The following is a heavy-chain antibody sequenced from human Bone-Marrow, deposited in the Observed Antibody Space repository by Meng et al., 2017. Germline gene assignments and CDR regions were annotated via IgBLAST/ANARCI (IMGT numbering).Heavy chain of an antibody. Sequence: SETLSLTCAVYGGSFSGYYWSWIRQPPGKGLEWIGEINHSGSTNYNPSLKSRVTISVDTSKNQFSLKLSSVTAADTAVYYCARGPPSIAAAGPGGYNWFDPWGQGTLVTVSS. CDR3: ARGPPSIAAAGPGGYNWFDP. D-gene: IGHD6-13*01. CDR2: INHSGST. V-gene: IGHV4-34*01. J-gene: IGHJ5*02. CDR1: GGSFSGYY.